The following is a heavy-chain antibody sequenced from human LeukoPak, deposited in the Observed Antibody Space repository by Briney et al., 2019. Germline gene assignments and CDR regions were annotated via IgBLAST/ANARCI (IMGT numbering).Heavy chain of an antibody. CDR3: NTAPTRGGLPYFSY. CDR2: IRDGGTT. V-gene: IGHV3-15*01. CDR1: GFTVSNAW. Sequence: GGSLTLSCAASGFTVSNAWMTWVRQAPGNGREWVGRIRDGGTTDYAAPVKGRSTISRDVSENTLYLQMNSLKTEDTGVYYCNTAPTRGGLPYFSYWGQGTLVTVSS. D-gene: IGHD3-10*01. J-gene: IGHJ4*02.